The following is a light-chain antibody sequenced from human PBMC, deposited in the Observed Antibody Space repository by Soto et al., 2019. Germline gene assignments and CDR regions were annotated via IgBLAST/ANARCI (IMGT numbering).Light chain of an antibody. CDR3: RSYTTSSTEV. J-gene: IGLJ1*01. V-gene: IGLV2-14*03. CDR2: DVG. CDR1: SSDVGFYNY. Sequence: QSALTQPASVSGSPGQSIAISCTGTSSDVGFYNYVSWYQHCPGKVPKLIIYDVGSRPSGVSSRFSGSKSGNTASLTISGLQAEDEAEYYCRSYTTSSTEVFGTGTKVTVL.